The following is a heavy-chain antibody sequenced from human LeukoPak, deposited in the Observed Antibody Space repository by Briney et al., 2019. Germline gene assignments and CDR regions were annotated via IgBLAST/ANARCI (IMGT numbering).Heavy chain of an antibody. CDR1: GFTVSSNY. V-gene: IGHV4-39*07. D-gene: IGHD1/OR15-1a*01. J-gene: IGHJ3*02. CDR2: IYYSGST. CDR3: ARAGTPSAFDI. Sequence: GSLRLSCAASGFTVSSNYMSWVRQAPGKGLEWIGSIYYSGSTYYNPSLKSRVTISVDTSKHQFSLKLGSVTAADTAVYYCARAGTPSAFDIWGQGTMVTVSS.